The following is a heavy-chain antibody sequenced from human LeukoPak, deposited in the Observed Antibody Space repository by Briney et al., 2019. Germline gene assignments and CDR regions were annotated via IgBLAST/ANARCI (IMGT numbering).Heavy chain of an antibody. CDR1: GFTFSSYD. CDR2: ITASGGST. D-gene: IGHD3-22*01. V-gene: IGHV3-23*01. Sequence: GGSRRLSCTASGFTFSSYDMSWVGQAPGKGLEWVSAITASGGSTNNAGSVKGRFTISRDNSKNTLYLQMNSLRAEDTAVYYCAKDRSGYYSDFDFWGQGTLVTVSS. CDR3: AKDRSGYYSDFDF. J-gene: IGHJ4*02.